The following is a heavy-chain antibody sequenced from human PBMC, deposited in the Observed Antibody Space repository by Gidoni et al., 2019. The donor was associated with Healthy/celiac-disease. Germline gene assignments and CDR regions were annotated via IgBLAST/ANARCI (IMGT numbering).Heavy chain of an antibody. Sequence: QVQLVESGGGVVQPGRSLRLSCAASGFPFSSYAMHWVRQAPGKGLEWVAVRSYDGSNKYYADSVKGRFTISRDNSKNTLYLQMNSLRAEDTAVYYCARIIAVAGYYYYYGMDVWGQGTTVTVSS. CDR3: ARIIAVAGYYYYYGMDV. CDR1: GFPFSSYA. J-gene: IGHJ6*02. D-gene: IGHD6-19*01. CDR2: RSYDGSNK. V-gene: IGHV3-30*01.